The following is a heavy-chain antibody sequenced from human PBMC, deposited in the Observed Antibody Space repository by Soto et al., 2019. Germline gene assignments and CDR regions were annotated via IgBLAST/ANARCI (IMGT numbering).Heavy chain of an antibody. D-gene: IGHD2-2*01. CDR3: ARSPYCSSTSCQKGLDY. CDR2: INPNSGGT. Sequence: ASVKVSCKASGYTFTSYYMHWVRQAPGQGLEWMGIINPNSGGTNYAQKFQGWVTMTRDTSISTAYMELSRLRSDDTAVYYCARSPYCSSTSCQKGLDYWGQGTLVTVSS. V-gene: IGHV1-2*04. J-gene: IGHJ4*02. CDR1: GYTFTSYY.